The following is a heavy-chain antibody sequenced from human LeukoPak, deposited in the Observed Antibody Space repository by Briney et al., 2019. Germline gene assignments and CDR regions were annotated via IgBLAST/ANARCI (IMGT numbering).Heavy chain of an antibody. Sequence: PGGSLRLSCAASGFTFSSYALHWVRQAPGKGLEWVAVISYDGNNKYYTDSVKVRFTISRDNSKNTLYLQMNSLRAEDSAVYYCAKSVEMATIMAAFDYWGQGTLVTVSS. J-gene: IGHJ4*02. V-gene: IGHV3-30*04. CDR3: AKSVEMATIMAAFDY. CDR2: ISYDGNNK. D-gene: IGHD5-24*01. CDR1: GFTFSSYA.